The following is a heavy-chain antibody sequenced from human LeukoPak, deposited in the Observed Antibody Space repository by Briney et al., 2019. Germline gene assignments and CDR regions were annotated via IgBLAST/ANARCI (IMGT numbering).Heavy chain of an antibody. D-gene: IGHD3-10*01. V-gene: IGHV4-38-2*02. CDR1: AYSISSAYY. CDR2: IYHSGST. CDR3: ARHGSGSYYYYYYMDV. J-gene: IGHJ6*03. Sequence: SETLSLTCTVSAYSISSAYYWGWIRQPPGKGLEWIGSIYHSGSTYYNPSLKSRVTISVDTSKNQFSLKLSSVTAADTAVYYCARHGSGSYYYYYYMDVWGKGTTVTISS.